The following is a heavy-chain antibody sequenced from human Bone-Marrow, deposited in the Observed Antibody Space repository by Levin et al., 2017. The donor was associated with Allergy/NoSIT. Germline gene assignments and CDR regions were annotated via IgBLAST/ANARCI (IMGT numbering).Heavy chain of an antibody. Sequence: TGGSLRLSCAASGFTVSNNYMSWVRQAPGKGLEGVSVIYSGGRANYADSVKGRFTISRDNSKNTLYLHMNSLRAEDTAVYYCATSPSLGYWGQGTLVTVSS. CDR3: ATSPSLGY. D-gene: IGHD3-16*01. CDR1: GFTVSNNY. J-gene: IGHJ4*02. CDR2: IYSGGRA. V-gene: IGHV3-53*01.